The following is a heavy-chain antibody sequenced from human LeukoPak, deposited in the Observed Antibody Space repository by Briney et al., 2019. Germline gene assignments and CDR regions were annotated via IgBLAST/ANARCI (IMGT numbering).Heavy chain of an antibody. CDR3: ARHPLEDCSSTSCYYYYYYMDV. CDR2: IYYSGST. V-gene: IGHV4-30-4*01. D-gene: IGHD2-2*01. Sequence: SQTLSLTCTVSGGSISSGDYYWSWIRQPPGKGLEWIGYIYYSGSTYYNPSLKSRVTISVDTSKNQFSLKLSSVTAADTAVYYCARHPLEDCSSTSCYYYYYYMDVWGKGTTVTVSS. CDR1: GGSISSGDYY. J-gene: IGHJ6*03.